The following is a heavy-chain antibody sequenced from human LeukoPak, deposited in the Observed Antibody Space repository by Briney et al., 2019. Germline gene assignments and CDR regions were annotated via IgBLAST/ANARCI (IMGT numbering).Heavy chain of an antibody. CDR3: ARLAAHYYYYMDV. Sequence: LGESLKISCKGSGYSFTSYWIGWVRQMPGKGLEWMGIINPGDSDTRYSPSFQGQVTISADKSISTAYLQWSSLKASDTAMYYCARLAAHYYYYMDVWGKGTTVTVSS. J-gene: IGHJ6*03. D-gene: IGHD6-13*01. CDR2: INPGDSDT. V-gene: IGHV5-51*01. CDR1: GYSFTSYW.